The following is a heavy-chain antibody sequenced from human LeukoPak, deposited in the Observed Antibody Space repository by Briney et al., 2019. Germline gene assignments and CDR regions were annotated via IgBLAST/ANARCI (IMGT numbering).Heavy chain of an antibody. J-gene: IGHJ6*03. D-gene: IGHD4-17*01. CDR1: GGSISSYY. CDR2: IYYSGST. V-gene: IGHV4-59*08. CDR3: ARHVLMTTVTQPYYYYYMDV. Sequence: SEALSLTCTVSGGSISSYYWSWIRQPPGKGLEWIGYIYYSGSTNYNPSLKSRVTISVDTSKNQFSLKLSSVTAADTAVYYCARHVLMTTVTQPYYYYYMDVWGKGTTVTVSS.